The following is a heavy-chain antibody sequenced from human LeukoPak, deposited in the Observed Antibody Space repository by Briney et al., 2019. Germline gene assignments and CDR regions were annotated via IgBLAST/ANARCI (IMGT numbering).Heavy chain of an antibody. Sequence: AETLSLTCTVSGGSISSSSYYWGWIRQPPGKGLEWIGNIYYSGSTYYNPSLKSRVTISVDTSKNQFSLKLSSVTAADTAVYYCARVEVVGASEPQKRRGYMDVWGKGTTVTVSS. CDR3: ARVEVVGASEPQKRRGYMDV. V-gene: IGHV4-39*07. CDR1: GGSISSSSYY. J-gene: IGHJ6*03. D-gene: IGHD1-1*01. CDR2: IYYSGST.